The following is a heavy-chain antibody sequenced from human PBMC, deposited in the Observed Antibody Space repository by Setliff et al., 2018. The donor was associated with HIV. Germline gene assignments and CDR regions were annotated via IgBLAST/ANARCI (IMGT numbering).Heavy chain of an antibody. CDR3: AYYSLGSFYLGYYYYHGMDV. D-gene: IGHD3-10*01. J-gene: IGHJ6*02. CDR1: GFTFSRYW. CDR2: ISSSGNTI. V-gene: IGHV3-48*03. Sequence: SGGSLRLSCAASGFTFSRYWMSWVRQAPGRGLEWISHISSSGNTIYYADSVRGRFTISRDNAKNSLYLQMIGLRAEDTAVYYCAYYSLGSFYLGYYYYHGMDVCGLGTTVTVSS.